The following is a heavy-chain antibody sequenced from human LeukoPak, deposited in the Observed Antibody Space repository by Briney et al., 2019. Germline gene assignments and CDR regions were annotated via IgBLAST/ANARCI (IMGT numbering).Heavy chain of an antibody. J-gene: IGHJ4*02. CDR3: ATDLGSSRPNF. CDR2: IKQDGSEK. Sequence: GGSLRLSCAASGFTFSGYAMHWVRQAPGKGLEWVANIKQDGSEKYYVDSAKGRFTISRDNAKNSLYLQMNSLRAEDTAVYYCATDLGSSRPNFWGQGILVTVSS. CDR1: GFTFSGYA. D-gene: IGHD6-13*01. V-gene: IGHV3-7*01.